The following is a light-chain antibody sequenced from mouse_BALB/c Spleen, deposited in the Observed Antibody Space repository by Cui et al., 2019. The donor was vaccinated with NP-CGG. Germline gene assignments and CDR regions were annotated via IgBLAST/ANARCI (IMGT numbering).Light chain of an antibody. J-gene: IGLJ3*01. CDR1: TGAVTTSNY. CDR3: ALWYSNHFI. CDR2: GTN. Sequence: AFLTQLPAPTTLPGETVTLTCRSSTGAVTTSNYANWVQEKPDHLFTGLIGGTNNRAPGVPARFSGSLIGDKAALTITGAQTEDEAIYFCALWYSNHFIFGSGTKVTVL. V-gene: IGLV1*01.